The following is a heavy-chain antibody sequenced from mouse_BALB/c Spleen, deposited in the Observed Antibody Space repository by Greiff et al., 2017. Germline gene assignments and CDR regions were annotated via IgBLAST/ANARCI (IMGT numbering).Heavy chain of an antibody. CDR2: IYWDDDK. Sequence: QVQLKESGPGILQPSQTLSLTCSFSGFSLSTSGMGVSWIRQPSGKGLEWLAHIYWDDDKRYNPSLKSRLTISKDTSSNQVFLKITSVDTADTATYYCARAYYRYDDYFDYWGQGTTLTVSS. CDR1: GFSLSTSGMG. D-gene: IGHD2-14*01. CDR3: ARAYYRYDDYFDY. V-gene: IGHV8-12*01. J-gene: IGHJ2*01.